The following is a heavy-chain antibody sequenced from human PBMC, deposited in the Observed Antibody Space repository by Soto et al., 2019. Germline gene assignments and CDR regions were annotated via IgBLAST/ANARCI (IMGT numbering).Heavy chain of an antibody. CDR3: ARVGGYCISVYCYTDVGWFDP. V-gene: IGHV4-4*02. CDR1: GGSISSTNW. J-gene: IGHJ5*02. D-gene: IGHD2-2*02. CDR2: IYHNGSP. Sequence: SETLSLTCVVSGGSISSTNWWTWVRQPPGKHLEWIGEIYHNGSPTYSPSLRGRVTISGDTSKNQFSLKLSSVSAADTAMYYCARVGGYCISVYCYTDVGWFDPWGQGTLVTVSS.